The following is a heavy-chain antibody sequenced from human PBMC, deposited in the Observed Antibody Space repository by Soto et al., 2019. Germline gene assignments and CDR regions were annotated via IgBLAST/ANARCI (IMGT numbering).Heavy chain of an antibody. V-gene: IGHV4-59*01. Sequence: SETLSLTCTVSGGSISSYYWSWIRQPPGKGLEWIGYIYYSGTTNYNPSLKSRATMSVDMSKNQFSLKLNSVTAADTAVYYCARGNSPVHFDYWGQGTLVTVSS. CDR3: ARGNSPVHFDY. D-gene: IGHD1-7*01. CDR2: IYYSGTT. J-gene: IGHJ4*02. CDR1: GGSISSYY.